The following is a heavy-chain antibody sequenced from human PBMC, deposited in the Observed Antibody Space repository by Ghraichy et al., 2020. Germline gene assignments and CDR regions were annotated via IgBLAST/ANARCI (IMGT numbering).Heavy chain of an antibody. CDR1: GGSFSGYY. CDR2: INHSGST. J-gene: IGHJ4*02. V-gene: IGHV4-34*01. Sequence: TLSLTCAVYGGSFSGYYWSWIRQPPGKGLEWIGEINHSGSTNYNPSLKSRVTISVDTSKNQFSLKLSSVTAADTAVYYCARGLKFGDPLYYFDYWGQGTLVTVSS. D-gene: IGHD3-10*01. CDR3: ARGLKFGDPLYYFDY.